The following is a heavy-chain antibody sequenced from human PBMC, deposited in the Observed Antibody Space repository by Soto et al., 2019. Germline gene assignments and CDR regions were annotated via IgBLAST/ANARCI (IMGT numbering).Heavy chain of an antibody. J-gene: IGHJ4*02. V-gene: IGHV3-23*01. D-gene: IGHD2-15*01. CDR1: GFTFSSYA. CDR2: ISGSGGST. CDR3: AKGVSVVVVAATDY. Sequence: GGSLRLSCAASGFTFSSYAMSWVRQAPGKGLEWVSAISGSGGSTYYADSVKGRVTISRDNSKNTLYLQMNSLRAEDTAVYYCAKGVSVVVVAATDYWGQGTLVTVSS.